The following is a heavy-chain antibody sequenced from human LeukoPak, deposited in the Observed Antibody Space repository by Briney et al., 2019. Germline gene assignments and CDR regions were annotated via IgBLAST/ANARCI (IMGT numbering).Heavy chain of an antibody. CDR2: ISGGGGTT. CDR1: GFTFSRYA. Sequence: GESLRLSCAASGFTFSRYAMSWVRQAPGKGLEWVSRISGGGGTTYYAASVKGRFTISRDNSKNTLYLQINSLRAEDTAVYYCAKDGADYDSDYFDYWGQGTLVTVSS. J-gene: IGHJ4*02. D-gene: IGHD3-3*01. V-gene: IGHV3-23*01. CDR3: AKDGADYDSDYFDY.